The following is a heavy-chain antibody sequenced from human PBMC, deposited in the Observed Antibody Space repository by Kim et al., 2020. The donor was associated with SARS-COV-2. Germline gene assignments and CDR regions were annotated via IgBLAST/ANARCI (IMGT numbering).Heavy chain of an antibody. CDR2: ISGNGHYT. Sequence: GGSLRLSCAASGFTFSNYAMSWVRQAPGKGLEWVSAISGNGHYTYYAGSVKGRFTISRDNSQNTLYLQMNSLRAEDTAVYYCVKGVRWELPFDYWGQGTLVTVSS. D-gene: IGHD1-26*01. CDR3: VKGVRWELPFDY. CDR1: GFTFSNYA. J-gene: IGHJ4*02. V-gene: IGHV3-23*01.